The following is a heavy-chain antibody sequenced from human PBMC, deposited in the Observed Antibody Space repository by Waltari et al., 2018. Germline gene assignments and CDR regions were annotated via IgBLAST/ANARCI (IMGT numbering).Heavy chain of an antibody. D-gene: IGHD2-2*01. CDR1: GGSISSGGYS. J-gene: IGHJ3*02. Sequence: ESGSGLVKPSQTLSLTCAVSGGSISSGGYSWSWIRQPPGKGLEWIGYIYHSGSTYYNPSLKSRVTISVDRSKNQFSLKLSSVTAADTAVYYCARNAAGAGHDAFDIWGQGTMVTVSS. V-gene: IGHV4-30-2*01. CDR3: ARNAAGAGHDAFDI. CDR2: IYHSGST.